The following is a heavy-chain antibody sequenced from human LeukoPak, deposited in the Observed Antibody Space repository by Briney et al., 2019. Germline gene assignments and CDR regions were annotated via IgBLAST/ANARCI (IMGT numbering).Heavy chain of an antibody. J-gene: IGHJ4*02. CDR3: ARGPSYSSGWCSH. D-gene: IGHD6-19*01. CDR1: GGTFSSYA. Sequence: SVKVSCKASGGTFSSYAISWVRQAPGQGLEWMGGIIPIFGTANYAQKFQGRVTITADESTSTAYMELSSLRSEDTAVYYCARGPSYSSGWCSHWGQGTLVTVSS. V-gene: IGHV1-69*13. CDR2: IIPIFGTA.